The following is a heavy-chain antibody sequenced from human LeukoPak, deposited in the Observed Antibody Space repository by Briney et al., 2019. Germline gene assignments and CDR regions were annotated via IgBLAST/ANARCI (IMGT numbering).Heavy chain of an antibody. J-gene: IGHJ4*02. D-gene: IGHD3-22*01. CDR2: MNPNSGNT. CDR3: ARGISYYYDSSGYLGR. Sequence: ASVKVSFKASGYTFTIYDINWVRQATGQGLEWMGCMNPNSGNTGYAQKFQGRVTMTRNTSISTAYMELSSLRSEDTAVYDCARGISYYYDSSGYLGRWGQGPLVTVSS. CDR1: GYTFTIYD. V-gene: IGHV1-8*01.